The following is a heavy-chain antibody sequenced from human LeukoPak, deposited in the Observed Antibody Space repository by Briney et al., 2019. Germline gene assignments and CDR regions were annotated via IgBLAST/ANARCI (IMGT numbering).Heavy chain of an antibody. D-gene: IGHD3-22*01. V-gene: IGHV3-21*01. J-gene: IGHJ6*02. CDR3: ARDSYDSSGYYLHNYYYYGMDV. CDR1: GFTFSNYK. Sequence: GGSLRLSCSASGFTFSNYKMNWVRQAPGKGLEWVSSISSSSSYKYYADSVKGRFTISRDNSKNTLYLQMNSLRAEDTAVYYCARDSYDSSGYYLHNYYYYGMDVWGQGTTVTVSS. CDR2: ISSSSSYK.